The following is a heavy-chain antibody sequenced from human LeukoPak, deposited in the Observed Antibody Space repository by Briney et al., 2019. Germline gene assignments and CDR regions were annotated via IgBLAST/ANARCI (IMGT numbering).Heavy chain of an antibody. CDR1: GGTFSSYA. V-gene: IGHV1-69*04. CDR3: ARGYYYGSGSSYYYYGMAV. CDR2: IIPILGIA. D-gene: IGHD3-10*01. Sequence: AVKVSCKASGGTFSSYAISWVRQAPGQGLEWMGRIIPILGIANYAQKFQGGVTITADKSTSTAYMELSSLRSEDTAVYYCARGYYYGSGSSYYYYGMAVWGQGTTVTVSS. J-gene: IGHJ6*01.